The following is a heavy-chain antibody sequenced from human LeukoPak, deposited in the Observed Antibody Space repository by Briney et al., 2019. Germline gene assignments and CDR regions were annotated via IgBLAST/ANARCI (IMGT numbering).Heavy chain of an antibody. CDR3: ARDRSPITMVRKGELHFGY. CDR2: IYYSGST. V-gene: IGHV4-30-4*01. J-gene: IGHJ4*02. Sequence: SETLSLTCTVSGGSISSGDYYWSWIRQPPGKGLEWIGYIYYSGSTYYNPSLKSRVTISVDTSKNQFSLKLSSVTAADTAVYYCARDRSPITMVRKGELHFGYWGQGTLVTVPS. D-gene: IGHD3-10*01. CDR1: GGSISSGDYY.